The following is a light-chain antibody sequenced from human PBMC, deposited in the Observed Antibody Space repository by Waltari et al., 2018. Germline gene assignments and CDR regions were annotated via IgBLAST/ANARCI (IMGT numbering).Light chain of an antibody. CDR3: NSYTNSGTYV. Sequence: QSALTQPASVSGSPGQSIHLSCPGTRTYVGTHNYVSWYQQRPGKAPDLIIFDVSNRPSGVSIRFSGSKSGNTASLTISGLQAEDEADYYCNSYTNSGTYVFGSGTKVTVL. V-gene: IGLV2-14*03. CDR2: DVS. CDR1: RTYVGTHNY. J-gene: IGLJ1*01.